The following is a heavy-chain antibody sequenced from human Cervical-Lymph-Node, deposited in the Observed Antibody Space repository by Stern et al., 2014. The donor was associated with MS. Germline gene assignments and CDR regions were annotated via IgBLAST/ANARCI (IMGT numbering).Heavy chain of an antibody. CDR2: ISGSGGST. Sequence: EVQLVESGGGLVQPGGSLRLSCAASGFTFSSYAMSWVRQAPGKGLEWVSAISGSGGSTYYADSVTGRFTISRDNSKNTLYLQIDSLRAEDTAIYYCVKVWGSSSSMDVWGQGTTVTVSS. CDR3: VKVWGSSSSMDV. D-gene: IGHD2-2*01. J-gene: IGHJ6*02. CDR1: GFTFSSYA. V-gene: IGHV3-23*04.